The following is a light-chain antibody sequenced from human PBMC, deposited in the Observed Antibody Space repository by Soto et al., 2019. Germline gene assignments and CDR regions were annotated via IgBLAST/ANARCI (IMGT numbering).Light chain of an antibody. CDR2: DAS. J-gene: IGKJ4*01. CDR1: QSVGNI. CDR3: HQRSDCPLT. Sequence: EIVLTQSPATLSLSPGERATLSCRASQSVGNILAWYQQKPGQPPRLLMYDASERATGIPARFSGSGSGTDFTLTISSLEPDDFAVYYCHQRSDCPLTFGGGTKVEIK. V-gene: IGKV3-11*01.